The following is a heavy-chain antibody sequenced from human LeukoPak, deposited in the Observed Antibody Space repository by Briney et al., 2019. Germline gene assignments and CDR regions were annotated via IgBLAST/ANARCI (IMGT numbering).Heavy chain of an antibody. CDR2: IYYSGST. V-gene: IGHV4-39*01. Sequence: SETLSLTCTVSGGSISSSSYYWGWIRQPPGKGLEWIASIYYSGSTYYNPSLKSRVTISVDTSKNQFSLKLSSVTAADTAVYYCARLGCSSTSCYPGDNWFDPWGQGTLVTVSS. CDR3: ARLGCSSTSCYPGDNWFDP. D-gene: IGHD2-2*01. CDR1: GGSISSSSYY. J-gene: IGHJ5*02.